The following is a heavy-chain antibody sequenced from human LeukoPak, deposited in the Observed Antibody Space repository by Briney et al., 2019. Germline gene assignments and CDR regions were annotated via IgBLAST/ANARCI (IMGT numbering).Heavy chain of an antibody. Sequence: GGSLRLSCAASGFTFSSYGMNWVRQAPGKGLEWVSSISSSSSYIYYADSVKGRFTISRDNAKNSLYLQMNSLRAEDTAVYYCARGDGIAAAGFQEGGQGTLVTVSS. D-gene: IGHD6-13*01. CDR3: ARGDGIAAAGFQE. J-gene: IGHJ4*02. CDR1: GFTFSSYG. V-gene: IGHV3-21*01. CDR2: ISSSSSYI.